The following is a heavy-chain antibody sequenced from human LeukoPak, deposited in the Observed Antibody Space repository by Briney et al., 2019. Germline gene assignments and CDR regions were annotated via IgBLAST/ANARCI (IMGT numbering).Heavy chain of an antibody. CDR2: IWYDGSNK. CDR1: GFTLSSYG. Sequence: GGSLRLSCAASGFTLSSYGMHWVRQAPGKGLEWVAVIWYDGSNKYYADSVKGRFTISRDNSKNTLYLQMNSLRAEDTAVYYCARDRQEYCSSTSYYGDYYYYGMDVWGQGTTVTVSS. J-gene: IGHJ6*02. D-gene: IGHD2-2*01. CDR3: ARDRQEYCSSTSYYGDYYYYGMDV. V-gene: IGHV3-33*01.